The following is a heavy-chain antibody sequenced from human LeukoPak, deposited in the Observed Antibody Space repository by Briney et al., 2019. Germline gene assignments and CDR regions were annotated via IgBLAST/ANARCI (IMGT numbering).Heavy chain of an antibody. D-gene: IGHD4-17*01. V-gene: IGHV3-20*04. CDR3: ARSKTLLTVPYGEFDY. CDR2: INWNGGST. J-gene: IGHJ4*02. Sequence: PGGSLRLSCAASGFTFDDYGMSWVRQAPGKGLEWVSGINWNGGSTGYADSVKGRFTISRDNAKNSLYLQMNSLRAEDTALYYCARSKTLLTVPYGEFDYWGQGTLVTVSS. CDR1: GFTFDDYG.